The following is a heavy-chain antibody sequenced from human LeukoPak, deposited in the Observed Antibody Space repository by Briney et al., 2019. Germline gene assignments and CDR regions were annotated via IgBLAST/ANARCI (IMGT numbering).Heavy chain of an antibody. CDR2: ISWDGGST. V-gene: IGHV3-43D*03. CDR3: AKDGYSSGWRNYYYGMDV. D-gene: IGHD6-19*01. Sequence: GGSLRLSCAASGFTFDDYAVHWVRQAPGKGLEWVSLISWDGGSTYYAGSVKGRFTISRDNSKNSLYLQMNSLRAEDTALYYCAKDGYSSGWRNYYYGMDVWGQGTTVTVSS. J-gene: IGHJ6*02. CDR1: GFTFDDYA.